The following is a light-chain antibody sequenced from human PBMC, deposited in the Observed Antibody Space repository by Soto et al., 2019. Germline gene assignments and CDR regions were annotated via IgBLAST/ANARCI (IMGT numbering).Light chain of an antibody. CDR3: QQSYRFPKT. J-gene: IGKJ1*01. Sequence: DVQMTQSPSSLSASVGDSLTLTCRASQTVTSYLNWYQQKPGKAPKLLIYAASTLQSGVPSRFSGSGSATEFTLTIISLQPEDFATYYCQQSYRFPKTLGRGTKVEVK. CDR2: AAS. V-gene: IGKV1-39*01. CDR1: QTVTSY.